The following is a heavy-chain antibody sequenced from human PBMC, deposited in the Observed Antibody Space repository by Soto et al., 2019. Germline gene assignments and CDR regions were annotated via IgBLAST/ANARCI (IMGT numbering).Heavy chain of an antibody. D-gene: IGHD3-22*01. J-gene: IGHJ4*02. CDR3: ARDKGPDYYDSSGYNKWYFDY. CDR2: TYYRSKWYN. CDR1: GDSVSSNSAA. V-gene: IGHV6-1*01. Sequence: SQTLSLTCAISGDSVSSNSAAWNWIRQSPSRGLEWLGRTYYRSKWYNDYAVSVKSRITTNPDTSKNQFSLQLNSVTPEDTAVYYCARDKGPDYYDSSGYNKWYFDYWGQGTLVTVSS.